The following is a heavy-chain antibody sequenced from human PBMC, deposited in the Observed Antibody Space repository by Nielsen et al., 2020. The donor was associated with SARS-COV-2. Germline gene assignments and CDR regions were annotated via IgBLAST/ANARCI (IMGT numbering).Heavy chain of an antibody. Sequence: ASVKVSCKASGYTFTGYYMHWVRQAPGQGLEWMGWINPNSGGTNYAQKFQGRVTMTTDTSTSTAYMELRSLRSDDTAVYYCARDFPENYYDSSGYDYWGQGTLVTVSS. D-gene: IGHD3-22*01. CDR1: GYTFTGYY. V-gene: IGHV1-2*02. J-gene: IGHJ4*02. CDR3: ARDFPENYYDSSGYDY. CDR2: INPNSGGT.